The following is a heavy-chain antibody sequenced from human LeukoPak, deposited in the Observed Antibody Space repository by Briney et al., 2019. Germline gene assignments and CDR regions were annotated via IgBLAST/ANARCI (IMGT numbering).Heavy chain of an antibody. D-gene: IGHD5-24*01. J-gene: IGHJ4*02. CDR2: INHSGST. V-gene: IGHV4-34*01. CDR3: ARGGYKRAVKPFDY. Sequence: PGGSLRLSCAASGFTFSDYYWSWIRQPPGKGLEWIGEINHSGSTNYNPSLKSRVTISVDTSKNQFSLKLSSVTAADTAVYYCARGGYKRAVKPFDYWGQGTLVTVSS. CDR1: GFTFSDYY.